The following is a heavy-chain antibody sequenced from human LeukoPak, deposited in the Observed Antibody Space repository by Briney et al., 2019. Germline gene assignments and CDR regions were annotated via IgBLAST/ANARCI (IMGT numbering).Heavy chain of an antibody. CDR3: ARSPSADYYYAMDV. CDR2: IGNAGDT. V-gene: IGHV3-13*01. CDR1: GFTFSSYD. J-gene: IGHJ6*02. Sequence: GGSLGLSCAASGFTFSSYDMHWVRQATGKGVEWVSAIGNAGDTYYPGSVKGRFTISRENAKNSLYLQMNSLRAGDTAVYYCARSPSADYYYAMDVWGQGTTVTVSS.